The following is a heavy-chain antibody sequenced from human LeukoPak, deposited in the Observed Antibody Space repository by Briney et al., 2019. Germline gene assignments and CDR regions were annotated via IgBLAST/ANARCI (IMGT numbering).Heavy chain of an antibody. D-gene: IGHD4-23*01. J-gene: IGHJ4*02. Sequence: GGSLRLSCAASGFTFSSYEMNWVRQAPGKGLEWLSYISSRDNTIQYADSVKGRFTISRDNANNSVFLQMNNLRAEDSAIYYCARGARWAYYFDYWGQGSLVSVSS. V-gene: IGHV3-48*03. CDR1: GFTFSSYE. CDR2: ISSRDNTI. CDR3: ARGARWAYYFDY.